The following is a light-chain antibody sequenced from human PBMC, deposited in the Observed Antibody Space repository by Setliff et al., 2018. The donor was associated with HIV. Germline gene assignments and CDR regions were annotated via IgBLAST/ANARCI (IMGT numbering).Light chain of an antibody. CDR2: EVS. V-gene: IGLV2-14*01. CDR1: SRDVGGYNY. CDR3: SSYTSSSLYV. J-gene: IGLJ1*01. Sequence: QSALAQPASVSGSPGQSITISCTGTSRDVGGYNYVSWYQQHPGKAPKLIICEVSNRPSGVSNRFSGSKSGNTASLTISGLQADDEADYYCSSYTSSSLYVFGTGTKVTVL.